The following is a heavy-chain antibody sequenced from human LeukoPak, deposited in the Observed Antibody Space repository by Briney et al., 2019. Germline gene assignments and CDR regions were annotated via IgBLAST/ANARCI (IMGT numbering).Heavy chain of an antibody. CDR2: ISASGGST. V-gene: IGHV3-23*01. CDR3: ARPTVPIDY. Sequence: GGSLRLSCAASGFTFSTFVMSWVRQAPGKGPEWVSGISASGGSTYYVDSVKGRFTISRDNSKNTLYLQMKSLRAEDTALYYCARPTVPIDYWGQGTLVTVSS. J-gene: IGHJ4*02. CDR1: GFTFSTFV. D-gene: IGHD4-17*01.